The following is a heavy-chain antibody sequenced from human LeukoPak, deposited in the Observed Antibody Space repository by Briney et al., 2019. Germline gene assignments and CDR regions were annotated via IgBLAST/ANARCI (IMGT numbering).Heavy chain of an antibody. CDR3: EGPRLTHYYSSGSYAY. V-gene: IGHV3-74*03. Sequence: GGSLRLSCAASGFTFSSYWMHWVRQAPGKGLVWVSRINSDGSSTTYADSVKGRFTISRDNAKNTLYLQMNSMRVEDTAVYYCEGPRLTHYYSSGSYAYWGQGTLVTVSS. CDR1: GFTFSSYW. D-gene: IGHD3-10*01. CDR2: INSDGSST. J-gene: IGHJ4*02.